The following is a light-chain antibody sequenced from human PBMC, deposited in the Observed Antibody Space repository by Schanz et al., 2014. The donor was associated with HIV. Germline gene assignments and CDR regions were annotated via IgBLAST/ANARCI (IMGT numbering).Light chain of an antibody. Sequence: QSVLTQPPSASGTPGQSVTVSCSGSTSNIGSNTVDWFQQLPGTAPKLLIYNTNVRPSGVPDRFSGSKSGTSASLAISGLQSEDESDFFCATCDDSLDGWVFGGGTKLTVL. CDR3: ATCDDSLDGWV. CDR2: NTN. V-gene: IGLV1-44*01. CDR1: TSNIGSNT. J-gene: IGLJ3*02.